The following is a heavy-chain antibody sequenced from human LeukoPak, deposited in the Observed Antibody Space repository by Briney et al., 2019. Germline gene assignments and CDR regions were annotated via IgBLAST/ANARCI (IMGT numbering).Heavy chain of an antibody. CDR2: INPNSGGT. J-gene: IGHJ4*02. D-gene: IGHD5-12*01. CDR3: ATALLGGYDYVTGY. V-gene: IGHV1-2*02. Sequence: GASVKVSCKASGYTFSTYGMNWVRQAPGQGLEWMGWINPNSGGTNYAQKFQGRVTMTRDTSISTAYMELSSLRSEDTAVYYCATALLGGYDYVTGYWGQGTLVTVSS. CDR1: GYTFSTYG.